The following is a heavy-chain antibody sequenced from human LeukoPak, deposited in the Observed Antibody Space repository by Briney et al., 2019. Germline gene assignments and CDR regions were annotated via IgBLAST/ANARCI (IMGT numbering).Heavy chain of an antibody. CDR2: ISAYNGNT. J-gene: IGHJ6*02. D-gene: IGHD2-15*01. CDR3: ARLWCSGGSCYSLLVTYYYGMDV. V-gene: IGHV1-18*01. Sequence: GASVKVSCKASGSTFTSYGISWVRQAPGQGLGWMGWISAYNGNTNYAQKLQGRVTMTTDTSTSTAYMELRSLGSDDTAVYYCARLWCSGGSCYSLLVTYYYGMDVWGQGTTVTVSS. CDR1: GSTFTSYG.